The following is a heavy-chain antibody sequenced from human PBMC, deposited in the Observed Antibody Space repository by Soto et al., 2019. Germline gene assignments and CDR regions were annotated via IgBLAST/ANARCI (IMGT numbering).Heavy chain of an antibody. CDR2: ISGSGCST. J-gene: IGHJ3*01. Sequence: GSLRLYCAASGFTFSSYAMSWVRQAPGKGLEWVSAISGSGCSTYYAGSVRGRFTISRDNSKNTLYLQMNSLRAEDTAVYYCAKDPTSAPGDNAFDLWGQGTMVTVSS. CDR3: AKDPTSAPGDNAFDL. D-gene: IGHD2-21*02. CDR1: GFTFSSYA. V-gene: IGHV3-23*01.